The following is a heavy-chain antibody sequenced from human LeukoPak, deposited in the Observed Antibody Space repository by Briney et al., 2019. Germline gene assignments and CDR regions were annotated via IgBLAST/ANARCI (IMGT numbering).Heavy chain of an antibody. CDR1: GGSISSYY. CDR3: ARDGRAGSLFAC. J-gene: IGHJ4*02. CDR2: IYTSGST. Sequence: SETLSLTCTVSGGSISSYYWSWIRQPAGKGLEWIGRIYTSGSTNYNPSFKSRVTMSVDTPKNQFSLKLSSVTAADTAIYYCARDGRAGSLFACWGQGTLVTVSS. D-gene: IGHD6-19*01. V-gene: IGHV4-4*07.